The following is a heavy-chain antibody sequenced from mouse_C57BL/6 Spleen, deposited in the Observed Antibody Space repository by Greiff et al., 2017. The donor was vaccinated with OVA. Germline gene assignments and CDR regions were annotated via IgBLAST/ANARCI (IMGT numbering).Heavy chain of an antibody. V-gene: IGHV1-80*01. CDR2: IYPGDGDT. CDR3: ARESFPYPFDY. J-gene: IGHJ2*01. Sequence: QVQLKQSGAELVKPGASVKISCKASGYAFSSYWMNWVKQRPGKGLEWIGQIYPGDGDTNYNGKFKGKATLTADKSSSTAYMQLSSLTSEDSAVYFCARESFPYPFDYWGQGTTLTVSS. CDR1: GYAFSSYW.